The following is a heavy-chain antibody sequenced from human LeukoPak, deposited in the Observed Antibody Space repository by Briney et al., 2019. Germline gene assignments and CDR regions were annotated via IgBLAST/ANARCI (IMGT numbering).Heavy chain of an antibody. Sequence: ASVKVSCKASGYTLTNCYIHWVRQAPGQGLEWMGIINPSGSSTSYAQKFQGRVTMTRDTSTSTVYMELSSLRSEDTAVYYCAGGTTNTKGAFDMWGQGTMVTVSS. D-gene: IGHD2-8*01. J-gene: IGHJ3*02. CDR1: GYTLTNCY. V-gene: IGHV1-46*01. CDR2: INPSGSST. CDR3: AGGTTNTKGAFDM.